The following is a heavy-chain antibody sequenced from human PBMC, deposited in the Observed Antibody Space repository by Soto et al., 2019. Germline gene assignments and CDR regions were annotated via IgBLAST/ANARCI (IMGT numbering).Heavy chain of an antibody. D-gene: IGHD3-16*01. V-gene: IGHV4-59*01. CDR1: AECLSKYY. Sequence: EPLPLPCSVAAECLSKYYGQWIRQPPGEGLEWIGYIYFNGNTNYNPSIKGRVTISIDTSKKQFSLNLSSVTAAYTAVYYCASVTFWRVGLAHWGRGAL. CDR3: ASVTFWRVGLAH. CDR2: IYFNGNT. J-gene: IGHJ4*02.